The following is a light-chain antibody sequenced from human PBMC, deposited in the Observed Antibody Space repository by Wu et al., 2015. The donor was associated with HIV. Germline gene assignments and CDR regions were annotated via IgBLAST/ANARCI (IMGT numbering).Light chain of an antibody. CDR1: QSVVDGY. CDR3: QQYGTSPQT. CDR2: ATS. V-gene: IGKV3-20*01. Sequence: EIVLTQSPATLSLSPGERASLSCRTSQSVVDGYLAWYQQKSGQAPRLLIFATSRRATGVPDRFSGSGSGTDFTLTISRLEPEDFAVYYCQQYGTSPQTFGQGTKVEIK. J-gene: IGKJ1*01.